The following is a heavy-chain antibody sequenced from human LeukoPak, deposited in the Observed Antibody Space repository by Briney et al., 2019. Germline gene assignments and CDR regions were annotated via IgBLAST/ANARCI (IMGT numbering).Heavy chain of an antibody. V-gene: IGHV4-4*02. J-gene: IGHJ4*02. D-gene: IGHD5-18*01. CDR1: GGSISSSNW. Sequence: PSETLSLTCAVSGGSISSSNWWSWVRQPPGKGLEWIGEIYHSGSTNYNPSLKSRVTISVDKSKNQFSLKLSSVTAADTAVYYCAGNTLWLRPSLRYWGQGTLVTVSS. CDR3: AGNTLWLRPSLRY. CDR2: IYHSGST.